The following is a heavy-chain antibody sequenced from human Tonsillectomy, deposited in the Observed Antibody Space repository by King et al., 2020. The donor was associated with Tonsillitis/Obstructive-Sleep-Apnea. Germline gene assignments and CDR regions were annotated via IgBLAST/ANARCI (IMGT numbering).Heavy chain of an antibody. D-gene: IGHD2-15*01. V-gene: IGHV3-23*04. CDR3: AKTAAGDYFYMAV. Sequence: VQLVESGGGLVQPGGSLRLSCAASGFTFSSYTIAWVRQAPGKGLGWVAGIRGTSRTKFGESVKGRFTISRDNSKNTLFLQMNSLTAEDTAVYYGAKTAAGDYFYMAVWGKGPRVTVPS. CDR2: IRGTSRT. CDR1: GFTFSSYT. J-gene: IGHJ6*03.